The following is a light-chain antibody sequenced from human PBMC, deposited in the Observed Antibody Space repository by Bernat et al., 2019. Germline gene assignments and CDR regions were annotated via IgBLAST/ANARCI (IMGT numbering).Light chain of an antibody. CDR1: RSIDDD. CDR3: LQHDNNPPT. V-gene: IGKV5-2*01. CDR2: DAT. J-gene: IGKJ1*01. Sequence: ETTLTQSPAFVSAAPGDKVTISCKASRSIDDDVNWYQQKPGGAPVLIIQDATTLASGTSHRYSGSGYGTSFTLTINNIESDDAAYYFCLQHDNNPPTFGQGTTVEVK.